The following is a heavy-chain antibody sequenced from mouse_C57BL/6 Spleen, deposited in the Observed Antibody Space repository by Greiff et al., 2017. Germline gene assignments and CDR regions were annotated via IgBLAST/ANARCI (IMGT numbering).Heavy chain of an antibody. CDR1: GFTFSSYG. D-gene: IGHD1-1*01. Sequence: EVMLVESGGDLVKPGGSLKLSCAASGFTFSSYGMSWVRQTPDKGLEWVATISSGGSYTYYPDSVKGRFTISRDNAKNTLYLQMSSLKSEDTAMYYCAREDYYGSSYYFDYWGQGTTLTVSS. V-gene: IGHV5-6*02. CDR3: AREDYYGSSYYFDY. CDR2: ISSGGSYT. J-gene: IGHJ2*01.